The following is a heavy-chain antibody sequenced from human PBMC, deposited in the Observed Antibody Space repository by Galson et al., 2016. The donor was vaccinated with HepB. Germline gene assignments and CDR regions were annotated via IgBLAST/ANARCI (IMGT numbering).Heavy chain of an antibody. CDR3: AKDVSYSDYGPYHYFYGLDV. CDR1: GLTFSSYA. D-gene: IGHD4-17*01. CDR2: ISGSGGST. J-gene: IGHJ6*02. Sequence: SLRLSCAASGLTFSSYAMNWVRQAPGEGLEWASSISGSGGSTYYADPVKGRFTISRDNSKNRLYLQMNSLRAEDTAIYYCAKDVSYSDYGPYHYFYGLDVWGQGTTVTVSS. V-gene: IGHV3-23*01.